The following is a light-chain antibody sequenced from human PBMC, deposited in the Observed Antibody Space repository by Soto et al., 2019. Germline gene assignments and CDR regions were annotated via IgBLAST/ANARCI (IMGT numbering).Light chain of an antibody. J-gene: IGLJ1*01. CDR1: SRDVGAYNF. Sequence: QSALTQPPSASGSPGQSVTISCTGTSRDVGAYNFVTWFQQHPGKAPKVLIYEVSKRPSGVPDRFSGSKSGNTASLTVSGLQAEDEADYYCSSHAGTSSVFGTGTKLTVL. V-gene: IGLV2-8*01. CDR3: SSHAGTSSV. CDR2: EVS.